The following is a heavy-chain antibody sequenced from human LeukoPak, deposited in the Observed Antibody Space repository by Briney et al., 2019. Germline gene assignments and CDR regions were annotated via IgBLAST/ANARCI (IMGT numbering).Heavy chain of an antibody. CDR1: GGSISSGPYY. J-gene: IGHJ4*02. CDR2: IYYSGTT. Sequence: SQTLSLTCTVSGGSISSGPYYWSWIRQHPGKGLEWIGYIYYSGTTYYNPSLTSRVTMSVDTSKNQFSLKLSSLTAADTAVYYCARGYYYGSGSIHFDYWGQGTLVIVSS. CDR3: ARGYYYGSGSIHFDY. D-gene: IGHD3-10*01. V-gene: IGHV4-31*03.